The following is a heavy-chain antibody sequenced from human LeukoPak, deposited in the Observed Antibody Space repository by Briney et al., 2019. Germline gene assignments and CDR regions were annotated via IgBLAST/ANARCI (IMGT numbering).Heavy chain of an antibody. V-gene: IGHV4-59*08. CDR2: IYYSGSS. Sequence: SETLSLTCTVSGGSLSSYYWSWIRQPPGKGLEWIGYIYYSGSSNYNPSLMSRVPISVDTSKNQFSLKLSSVTAADTAVYYCARHGYSSGWSAPFGYWGQGTLVTVSS. D-gene: IGHD6-19*01. CDR3: ARHGYSSGWSAPFGY. CDR1: GGSLSSYY. J-gene: IGHJ4*02.